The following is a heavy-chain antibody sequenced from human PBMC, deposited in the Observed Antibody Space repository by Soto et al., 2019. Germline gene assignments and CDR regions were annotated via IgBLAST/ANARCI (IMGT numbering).Heavy chain of an antibody. J-gene: IGHJ5*02. V-gene: IGHV4-34*01. D-gene: IGHD4-17*01. Sequence: SETLSLTCAVYGGSFSGYYWSWIRQPPGKGLEWIGEINHSGSTNYNPSLKSRVTISVDTSKNQFSLKLSSVTAADTAVYYCARSGIRGYGDYRNWFDPWGQGTLVTVSS. CDR1: GGSFSGYY. CDR3: ARSGIRGYGDYRNWFDP. CDR2: INHSGST.